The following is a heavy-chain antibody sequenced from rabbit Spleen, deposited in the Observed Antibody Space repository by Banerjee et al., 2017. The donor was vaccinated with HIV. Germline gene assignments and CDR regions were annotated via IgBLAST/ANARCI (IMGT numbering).Heavy chain of an antibody. CDR1: GFSFSSSAY. Sequence: QSLEESGGDLAKPGASLTLICTASGFSFSSSAYMCWVRQAPGKGLEYIGWISTFGSAYYASWVNGRFSISRENTQNTVSLQMNSLTAADTATYFCARTGSSWSLNLWGPGTLVTVS. CDR3: ARTGSSWSLNL. D-gene: IGHD8-1*01. CDR2: ISTFGSA. J-gene: IGHJ4*01. V-gene: IGHV1S40*01.